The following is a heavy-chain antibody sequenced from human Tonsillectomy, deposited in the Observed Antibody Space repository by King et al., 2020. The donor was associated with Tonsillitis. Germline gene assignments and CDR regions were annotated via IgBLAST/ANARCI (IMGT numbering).Heavy chain of an antibody. CDR3: ARIVVVVAATLLTNWYFDL. CDR2: ISYDGSNK. D-gene: IGHD2-15*01. J-gene: IGHJ2*01. Sequence: VQLVESGGGVVQPGRSLRLSCAASGFTFSSYAMHWVRQAPGKGLEWVAVISYDGSNKYYADSVKGRFTISGDNSKNTLYLQMNSLGAEDTAVYYCARIVVVVAATLLTNWYFDLWGRGTLVTVSS. CDR1: GFTFSSYA. V-gene: IGHV3-30*01.